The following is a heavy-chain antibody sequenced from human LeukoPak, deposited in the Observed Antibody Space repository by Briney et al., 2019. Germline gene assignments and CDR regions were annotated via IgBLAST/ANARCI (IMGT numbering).Heavy chain of an antibody. CDR2: ISGSGGST. J-gene: IGHJ6*03. V-gene: IGHV3-23*01. CDR1: GFTFSSYA. Sequence: GGSLRLSCAASGFTFSSYAMSWVRQAPGKGLEWVSAISGSGGSTYYADSVEGRFTISRDNSKNTLYLQMNSLRAEDTAVYYCAKGSSLTGLYYYYYYYMDVWGKGTTVTVSS. CDR3: AKGSSLTGLYYYYYYYMDV. D-gene: IGHD3-10*01.